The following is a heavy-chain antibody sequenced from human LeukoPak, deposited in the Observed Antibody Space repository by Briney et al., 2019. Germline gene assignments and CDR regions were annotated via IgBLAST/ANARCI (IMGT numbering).Heavy chain of an antibody. Sequence: ASVKVSCKVSGHPFYKYGINWVRQAPGQGLEWLGWVSVYNGNTNNVQSLQGRLTMTTDVSTSTAYMELRSLRSDDTAVYYCAGNYEGQGVVAAHWGQGTLVTVSS. CDR3: AGNYEGQGVVAAH. CDR2: VSVYNGNT. V-gene: IGHV1-18*01. D-gene: IGHD3-16*01. CDR1: GHPFYKYG. J-gene: IGHJ4*02.